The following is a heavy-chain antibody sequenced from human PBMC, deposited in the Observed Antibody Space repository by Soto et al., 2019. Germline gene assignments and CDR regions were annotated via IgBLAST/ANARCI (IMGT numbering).Heavy chain of an antibody. D-gene: IGHD3-10*01. V-gene: IGHV3-30-3*01. CDR1: GFTFSSYA. CDR3: ARIFGESDY. Sequence: LRLSCAASGFTFSSYAMHWVRQAPGKGLEWVAVISYDGSNKYYADSVKGRFTISRDNSKNTLYLQMNSLRAEDTAVYYCARIFGESDYWGQGTLVTVSS. CDR2: ISYDGSNK. J-gene: IGHJ4*02.